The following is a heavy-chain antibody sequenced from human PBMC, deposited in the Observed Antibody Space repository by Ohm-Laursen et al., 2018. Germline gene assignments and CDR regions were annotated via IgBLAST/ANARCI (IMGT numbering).Heavy chain of an antibody. CDR1: GFTFSRYW. J-gene: IGHJ4*02. CDR3: SSTYLGY. V-gene: IGHV3-7*01. CDR2: IKEDGSET. Sequence: SLRLSCAASGFTFSRYWMSWVRQTPGKGLEWLANIKEDGSETYYVDSVKGRFTISRDNAKNSLYLQMNSLRADDTAVYYCSSTYLGYWGQGTLVTVSS.